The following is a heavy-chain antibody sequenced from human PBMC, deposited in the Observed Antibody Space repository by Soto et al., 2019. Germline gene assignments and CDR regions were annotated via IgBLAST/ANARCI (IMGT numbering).Heavy chain of an antibody. CDR1: GGSISSGDYY. CDR3: AKSTTRDGDAYYYGMDV. V-gene: IGHV4-30-4*01. J-gene: IGHJ6*02. D-gene: IGHD4-17*01. Sequence: QVQLQESGPGLVKPSQTLSLTCTVSGGSISSGDYYWSWIRQPPGKGLEWIGYIYYSGSTYYNPSLKRRVTISVDTSKNQFSLKLSSVTAADTAVYYCAKSTTRDGDAYYYGMDVWGQGTTVTVSS. CDR2: IYYSGST.